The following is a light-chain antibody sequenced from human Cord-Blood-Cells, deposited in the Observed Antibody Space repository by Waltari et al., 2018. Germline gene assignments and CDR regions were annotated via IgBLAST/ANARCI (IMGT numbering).Light chain of an antibody. CDR3: QQYGSSLYS. CDR2: GAS. J-gene: IGKJ2*03. V-gene: IGKV3-20*01. CDR1: QSVSSGY. Sequence: EIVLPQSPATLSLSPGERATLSCRASQSVSSGYLAWYQQKPGQAPRLLIYGASSRATGIPDRFSGSGSGTDFTLTISRLEPEDFAVYYCQQYGSSLYSFGQGTKLEIK.